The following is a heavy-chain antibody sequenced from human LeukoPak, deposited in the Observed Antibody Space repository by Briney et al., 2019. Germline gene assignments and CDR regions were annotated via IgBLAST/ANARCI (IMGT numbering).Heavy chain of an antibody. V-gene: IGHV4-61*02. D-gene: IGHD4-11*01. Sequence: PSETLSLTCTVSGGSISSGSYYWSWIRQPAGKGLEWIGRIYTSGSTNYNPSLKSRVTISVDTSKNQFSLKLSSVTAADTAVYYCARDPYSKYEYFDLWGRGTLVTVSS. CDR1: GGSISSGSYY. CDR2: IYTSGST. J-gene: IGHJ2*01. CDR3: ARDPYSKYEYFDL.